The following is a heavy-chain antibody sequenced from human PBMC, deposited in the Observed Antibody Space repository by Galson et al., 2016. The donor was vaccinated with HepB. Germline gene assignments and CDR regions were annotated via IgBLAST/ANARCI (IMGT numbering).Heavy chain of an antibody. CDR2: IKPDGSEK. D-gene: IGHD5-12*01. Sequence: SLRLSCAGSGSTFSKYWMSWVRQGPRKGLEWVANIKPDGSEKYYVDSVRGRFSISRDNAKNSLYLQMNSLSVDDTAVYYCARHRDSGYDSPEDYWGQGTLVTVSS. J-gene: IGHJ4*02. CDR3: ARHRDSGYDSPEDY. V-gene: IGHV3-7*03. CDR1: GSTFSKYW.